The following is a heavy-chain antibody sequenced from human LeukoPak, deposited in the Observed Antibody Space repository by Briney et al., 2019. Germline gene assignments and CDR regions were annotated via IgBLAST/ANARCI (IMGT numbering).Heavy chain of an antibody. J-gene: IGHJ6*03. D-gene: IGHD2-15*01. CDR2: VYPGDSDT. V-gene: IGHV5-51*01. CDR3: SRHVRRGYCSGGSCYVNYYYMDV. Sequence: GESLKISCKCSGYSFTCYWIGWVRRMPGKGLERIGIVYPGDSDTRYSPSFQGQVTISADKSISTAYLQWSSLKASDTAMYYCSRHVRRGYCSGGSCYVNYYYMDVWGKGTTVTVSS. CDR1: GYSFTCYW.